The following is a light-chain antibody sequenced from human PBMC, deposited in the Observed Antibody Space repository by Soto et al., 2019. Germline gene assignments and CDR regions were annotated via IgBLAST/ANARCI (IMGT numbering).Light chain of an antibody. CDR1: SSDVGGYNS. Sequence: QSVLTQPASVSGSPGQSITISCTGTSSDVGGYNSVSWYQQHPGKAPKLIIFDVRRRPSGVSDRFSGSTSANTASLTSSGLQAEDEADYYCSSFTTSTTYVFGTGTKLTVL. J-gene: IGLJ1*01. V-gene: IGLV2-14*03. CDR3: SSFTTSTTYV. CDR2: DVR.